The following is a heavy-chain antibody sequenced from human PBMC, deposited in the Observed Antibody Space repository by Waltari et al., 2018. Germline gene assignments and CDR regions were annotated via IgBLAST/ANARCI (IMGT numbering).Heavy chain of an antibody. D-gene: IGHD3-10*01. Sequence: QLQLQESGPGLVKPSETLSLTCTVSGGPISSSSYYWGWIRQPPGKGLEWIGSIYYSGSTYDSPALKSRVTISVDTSKNQFALKLGSVTAADRAVYDCARDSGFREPWGYWGQGTLVTVSS. V-gene: IGHV4-39*07. CDR3: ARDSGFREPWGY. J-gene: IGHJ4*02. CDR1: GGPISSSSYY. CDR2: IYYSGST.